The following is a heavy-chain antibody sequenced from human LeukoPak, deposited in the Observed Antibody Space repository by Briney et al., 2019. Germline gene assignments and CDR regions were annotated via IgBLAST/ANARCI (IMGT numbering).Heavy chain of an antibody. CDR3: LYSSSGVGFDP. V-gene: IGHV1-69*02. CDR2: IIPILGIA. J-gene: IGHJ5*02. CDR1: GGTFSSYT. D-gene: IGHD6-6*01. Sequence: SVKVSCKASGGTFSSYTISWVRQAPGQGLEWMGRIIPILGIANYAQKFQGRVTITADKSTSTAYMELSSLRSEDTAVYYCLYSSSGVGFDPWGQGTLVTVSS.